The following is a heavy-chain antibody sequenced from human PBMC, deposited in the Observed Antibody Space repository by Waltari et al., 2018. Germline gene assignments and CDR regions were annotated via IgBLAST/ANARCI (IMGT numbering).Heavy chain of an antibody. CDR3: TRDRVDYDILTGYSDY. V-gene: IGHV3-49*03. D-gene: IGHD3-9*01. J-gene: IGHJ4*02. Sequence: EVQLVESGGGLVQPGRSLRLSCTASGFTFGDYAMSWFRQAPGKGLEWVGFIRSKAYGGTTEYAASVKGRFTISRDDSKSIAYLQMNSLKTEDTAVYYCTRDRVDYDILTGYSDYWGQGTLVTVSS. CDR2: IRSKAYGGTT. CDR1: GFTFGDYA.